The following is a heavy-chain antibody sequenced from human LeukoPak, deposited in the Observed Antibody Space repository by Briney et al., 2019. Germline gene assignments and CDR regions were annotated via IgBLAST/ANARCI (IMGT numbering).Heavy chain of an antibody. D-gene: IGHD2-2*01. J-gene: IGHJ4*02. CDR3: ARRRTSCYDY. Sequence: GGSLRLSCAASGFTFSSYSMHWVRQAPGKGLEYVSGINFNGGSTSYADSVRGRFTISRDNSKNTLYPQMGSLRGEDMAVYYCARRRTSCYDYWGQGTLVTVSS. V-gene: IGHV3-64*02. CDR2: INFNGGST. CDR1: GFTFSSYS.